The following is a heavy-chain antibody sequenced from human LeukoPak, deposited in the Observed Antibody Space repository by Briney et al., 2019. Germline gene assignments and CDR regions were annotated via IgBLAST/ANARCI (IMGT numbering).Heavy chain of an antibody. J-gene: IGHJ5*02. Sequence: KPSETLSLTCAVYGGSFSGYYWSWIRQPPGKGLEWIGEINHSGSTNYNLSLKSRVTISVDTSKNQFSLNLTSVTAADTAIYYCARVDSRSSRRWFDPWGQGTLVTVSS. CDR1: GGSFSGYY. CDR3: ARVDSRSSRRWFDP. V-gene: IGHV4-34*01. D-gene: IGHD6-6*01. CDR2: INHSGST.